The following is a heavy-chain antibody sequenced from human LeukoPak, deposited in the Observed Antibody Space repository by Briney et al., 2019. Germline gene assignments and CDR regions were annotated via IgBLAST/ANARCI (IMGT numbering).Heavy chain of an antibody. CDR1: GGSFSGYY. Sequence: PSETLSLTCAVYGGSFSGYYWSWIRQPPGKGLEWIGEINHSGSTNYNPSLKSRVTISVDTSKNQFSLKLSSVTAADTAVYYCAREETYYGSGSYLDYWGQGTLVTVSS. J-gene: IGHJ4*02. CDR3: AREETYYGSGSYLDY. V-gene: IGHV4-34*01. D-gene: IGHD3-10*01. CDR2: INHSGST.